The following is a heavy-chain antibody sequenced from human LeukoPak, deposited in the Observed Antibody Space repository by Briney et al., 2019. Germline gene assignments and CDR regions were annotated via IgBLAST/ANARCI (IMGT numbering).Heavy chain of an antibody. J-gene: IGHJ4*02. Sequence: GGSLRLSCAASGFTFSSYGMHWLRQAPGKGLEWVAVIWYDGSNKYYADSVKGRFTISRDNSKNTLYLQMNSLRAEDTAVYYCARGADGDFFDYWGQGTLVTVSS. CDR2: IWYDGSNK. CDR3: ARGADGDFFDY. V-gene: IGHV3-33*01. D-gene: IGHD2-21*01. CDR1: GFTFSSYG.